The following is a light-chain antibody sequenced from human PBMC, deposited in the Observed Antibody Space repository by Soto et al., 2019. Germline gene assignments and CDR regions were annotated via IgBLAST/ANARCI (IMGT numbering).Light chain of an antibody. V-gene: IGKV3-15*01. J-gene: IGKJ5*01. CDR1: QSVSSK. Sequence: EIVMTQSPATLSLSAAERATLSCKASQSVSSKLAWYQQKPGQAPRLPLYGASTRATGIPARFSGSGSGTELALTISSLETEESAVYYCQQRSNWPPITFGQGTRLEI. CDR2: GAS. CDR3: QQRSNWPPIT.